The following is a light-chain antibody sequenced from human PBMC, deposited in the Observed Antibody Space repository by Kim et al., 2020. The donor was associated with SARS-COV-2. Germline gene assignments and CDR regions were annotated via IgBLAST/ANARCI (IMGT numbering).Light chain of an antibody. CDR1: QTVRTSY. CDR3: QQYASSPTT. J-gene: IGKJ4*01. Sequence: PGERATLPCRASQTVRTSYLAWYQQKPGQAPRLLINDASRRATGIPDRFSGSGSGTDFTLTISRLEPEDFAVYYCQQYASSPTTFGGGTKLEI. CDR2: DAS. V-gene: IGKV3-20*01.